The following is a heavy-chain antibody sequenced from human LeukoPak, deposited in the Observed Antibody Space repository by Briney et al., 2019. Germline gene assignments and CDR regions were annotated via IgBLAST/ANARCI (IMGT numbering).Heavy chain of an antibody. CDR3: ARDTMVRGLVGY. D-gene: IGHD3-10*01. V-gene: IGHV1-18*01. J-gene: IGHJ4*02. CDR1: GYTFTSYG. CDR2: ISAYNGNT. Sequence: GASVKVSCKASGYTFTSYGISWVRQAPGQGLEWMGWISAYNGNTNYAQKLQGRDTMTTDTSTSAAYMELRRLRSDDTDVYYCARDTMVRGLVGYWGQGTLVTVSS.